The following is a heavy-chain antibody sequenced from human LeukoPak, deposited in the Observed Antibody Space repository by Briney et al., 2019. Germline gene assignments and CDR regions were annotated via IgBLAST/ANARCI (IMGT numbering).Heavy chain of an antibody. CDR3: ARARQWLQNNWFDP. V-gene: IGHV4-34*01. D-gene: IGHD6-19*01. CDR1: GGSFSGYY. CDR2: IYYSGST. J-gene: IGHJ5*02. Sequence: SETLSLTCAVYGGSFSGYYWSWIRQPPGKGLEWIGSIYYSGSTYYNPSLKSRVTISVDTSKNQFSLKLSSVTAADTAVYYCARARQWLQNNWFDPWGQGTLVTVSS.